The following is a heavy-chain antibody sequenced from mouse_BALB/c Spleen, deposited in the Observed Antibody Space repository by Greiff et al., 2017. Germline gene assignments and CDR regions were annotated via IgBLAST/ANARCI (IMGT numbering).Heavy chain of an antibody. CDR1: GYTFTSYW. J-gene: IGHJ1*01. V-gene: IGHV1S26*01. Sequence: QVQLQQPGAELVKPGASVKMSCKASGYTFTSYWINWVKQRPGQGLEWIGYINPSTGYTEYNQKFKDKATLTADKSSSTAYMQLSSLTSEDSAVYYCARDYRYDGYWYFDVWGAGTTVTVSS. CDR3: ARDYRYDGYWYFDV. CDR2: INPSTGYT. D-gene: IGHD2-14*01.